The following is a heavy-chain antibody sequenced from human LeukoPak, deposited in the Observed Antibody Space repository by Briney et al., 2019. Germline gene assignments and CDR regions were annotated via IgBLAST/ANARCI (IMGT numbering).Heavy chain of an antibody. CDR1: GYTFTCYY. CDR3: VRDYFCSGGTCDDCFDP. J-gene: IGHJ5*02. CDR2: ISTYDHDT. D-gene: IGHD2-15*01. Sequence: ASVKVSCKASGYTFTCYYMHWVRQAPGQGLEWMAWISTYDHDTNYAQKFRGRVTMTTDTSTSTAYMELRSLGSDDTAVYYCVRDYFCSGGTCDDCFDPWGQGTLVTVSS. V-gene: IGHV1-18*04.